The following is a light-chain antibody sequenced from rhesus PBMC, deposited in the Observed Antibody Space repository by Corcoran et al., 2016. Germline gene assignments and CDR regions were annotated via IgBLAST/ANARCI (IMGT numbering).Light chain of an antibody. CDR1: QSISSW. V-gene: IGKV1-22*01. Sequence: DIQMTQSPSSLSASVGDTVTITCRASQSISSWLAWYQQKPGKAPKLLIYKAASLQSGVPSRFSGSGSETDVTLTISSLQLEEFATYYCQQYSSRPLTFGPGTKLDIK. CDR2: KAA. J-gene: IGKJ3*01. CDR3: QQYSSRPLT.